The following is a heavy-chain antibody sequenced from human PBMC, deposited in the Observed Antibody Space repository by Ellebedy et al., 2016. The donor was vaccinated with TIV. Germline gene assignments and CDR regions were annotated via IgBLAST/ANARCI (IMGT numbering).Heavy chain of an antibody. CDR1: GLAFSSHA. V-gene: IGHV3-30-3*01. Sequence: GGSLRLXXTASGLAFSSHAMYWVRQAPGKGLEWVALISYDGSTKYYADFVKGRFTISRDISKSTVSLQMNSLKPEDTAVYYCARGEGPYYYGVDVWGQGTTVTVSS. J-gene: IGHJ6*02. CDR3: ARGEGPYYYGVDV. CDR2: ISYDGSTK.